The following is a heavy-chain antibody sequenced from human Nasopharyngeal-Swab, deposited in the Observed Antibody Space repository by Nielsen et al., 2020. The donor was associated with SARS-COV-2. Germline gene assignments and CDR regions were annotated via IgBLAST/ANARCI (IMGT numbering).Heavy chain of an antibody. CDR3: ARGGRTFDS. V-gene: IGHV3-30*03. Sequence: GGSLKISCVASGSTFSYYGMHWVRQAPGKGLEWVAVISYDGSNTNYADSVKGRFTISRDNAKNMLYLQMNSLRAEDTAVYHCARGGRTFDSWGQGTLVTVSS. CDR1: GSTFSYYG. CDR2: ISYDGSNT. J-gene: IGHJ5*01. D-gene: IGHD1-26*01.